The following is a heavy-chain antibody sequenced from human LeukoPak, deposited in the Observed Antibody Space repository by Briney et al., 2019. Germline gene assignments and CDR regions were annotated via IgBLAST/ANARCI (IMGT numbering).Heavy chain of an antibody. D-gene: IGHD1-26*01. V-gene: IGHV3-7*01. Sequence: GGSLRLSCVALEFSFETYWMSWVRQAPGKGPEWVANINEDGSEKHYVGSVRGRFTISRDNADNSLHLQMNSLRTEDMAVYYYEKGETLDVWGKGTTVTVSS. CDR2: INEDGSEK. CDR3: EKGETLDV. J-gene: IGHJ6*04. CDR1: EFSFETYW.